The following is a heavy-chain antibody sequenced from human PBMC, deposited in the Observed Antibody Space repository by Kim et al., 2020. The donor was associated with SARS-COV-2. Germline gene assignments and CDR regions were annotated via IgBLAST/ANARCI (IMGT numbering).Heavy chain of an antibody. Sequence: SETLSLTCAVYGGSFSGYYWSWIRQPPGKGLEWIGEINHSGSTNYNPSLKSRVTISVDTSKNQFSLKLSSVTAADTAVYYCARGGKKSITIFGVVISHW. CDR3: ARGGKKSITIFGVVISHW. V-gene: IGHV4-34*01. CDR1: GGSFSGYY. D-gene: IGHD3-3*01. J-gene: IGHJ5*01. CDR2: INHSGST.